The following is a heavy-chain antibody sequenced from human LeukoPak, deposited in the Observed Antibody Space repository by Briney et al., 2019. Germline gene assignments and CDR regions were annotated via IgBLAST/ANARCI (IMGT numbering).Heavy chain of an antibody. J-gene: IGHJ4*02. CDR3: ARDYCSSTSCLFDY. Sequence: ASVKVSCKASVYTFTGYHMHWVRQAPGQGLEWMGRINPNSDDTNYAQKFQGRVTMSRDTSISTAYVELSRLRSDDTAVYYCARDYCSSTSCLFDYWGQGTLVTVSS. V-gene: IGHV1-2*06. D-gene: IGHD2-2*01. CDR2: INPNSDDT. CDR1: VYTFTGYH.